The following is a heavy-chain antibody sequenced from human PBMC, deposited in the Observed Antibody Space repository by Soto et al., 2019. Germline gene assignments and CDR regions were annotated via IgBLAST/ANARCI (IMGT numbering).Heavy chain of an antibody. V-gene: IGHV1-69*13. CDR1: GGTLSSYA. CDR3: ARASNRRTTGTTHRSIGHKYYYYYGMDV. Sequence: SVEVSCKASGGTLSSYAISWVRQAPGQGLEWMGGIIPIFGTANYAQKFQGRVTITADESTSTAYMELSSLRSEDTAVYYCARASNRRTTGTTHRSIGHKYYYYYGMDVWGQGTTVTVSS. D-gene: IGHD1-1*01. J-gene: IGHJ6*02. CDR2: IIPIFGTA.